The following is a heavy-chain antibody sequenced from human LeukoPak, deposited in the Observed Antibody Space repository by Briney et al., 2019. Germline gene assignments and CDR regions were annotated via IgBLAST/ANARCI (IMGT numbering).Heavy chain of an antibody. CDR1: GGSISSYY. V-gene: IGHV4-4*07. CDR3: ARGRYYYDSSGYYLFDY. CDR2: IHTSGIT. D-gene: IGHD3-22*01. J-gene: IGHJ4*02. Sequence: SETLSLTCTVSGGSISSYYYSWIRQPAEKGLEWIGRIHTSGITNYNPSLKSRVTMSVDTSKNQFFLKLSSVTAADTAVYYCARGRYYYDSSGYYLFDYWGQGTLVTVSS.